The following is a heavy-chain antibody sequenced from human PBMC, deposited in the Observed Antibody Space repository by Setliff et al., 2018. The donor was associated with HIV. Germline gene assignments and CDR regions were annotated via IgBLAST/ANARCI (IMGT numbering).Heavy chain of an antibody. CDR3: ARGHHFYWYFDL. Sequence: ASVKVSCKASGGTLSSYAISWVRQAPGQGLEWMGRISVYNGQTLYAQKVQDRITVTMDIPKDTAYMELRGLTPDDTAVYYCARGHHFYWYFDLWGPGTLVTVSS. CDR1: GGTLSSYA. CDR2: ISVYNGQT. V-gene: IGHV1-18*01. J-gene: IGHJ2*01.